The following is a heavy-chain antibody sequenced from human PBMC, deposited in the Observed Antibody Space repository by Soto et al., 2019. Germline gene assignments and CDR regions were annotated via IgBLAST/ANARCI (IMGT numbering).Heavy chain of an antibody. D-gene: IGHD4-17*01. V-gene: IGHV3-30*18. CDR1: GFTFSSYG. Sequence: QVRLVESGGGVVQPGRSLRLSCAASGFTFSSYGMHWVRQAPGKGLEWVAVISYDGSNKYYADSVKGRFTISRDNXKNTLFLHMNSLRAEDTAVYYCAKGGPDYAEYFQHWGQGTLVTVSS. J-gene: IGHJ1*01. CDR3: AKGGPDYAEYFQH. CDR2: ISYDGSNK.